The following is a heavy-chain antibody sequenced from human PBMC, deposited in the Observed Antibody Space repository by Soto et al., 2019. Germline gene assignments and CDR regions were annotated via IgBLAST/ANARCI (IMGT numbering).Heavy chain of an antibody. CDR1: GISISTYA. Sequence: QVQLVESGGGVVQPGRSLTVSCAASGISISTYAMHWVRQAPGKGLEWVAGISQDGSVKYYADSVKGRFTISRDNPKNTLFLQMNSLGADDTAVYYCAGRQQNYYYYGMDVWGQGTTVTVSS. V-gene: IGHV3-30*03. CDR3: AGRQQNYYYYGMDV. D-gene: IGHD6-13*01. J-gene: IGHJ6*02. CDR2: ISQDGSVK.